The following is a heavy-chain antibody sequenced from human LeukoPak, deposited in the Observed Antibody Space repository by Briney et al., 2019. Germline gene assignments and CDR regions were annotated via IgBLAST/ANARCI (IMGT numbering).Heavy chain of an antibody. Sequence: GGSLRLSCAASGFTFSRYAMSWVRQAPGKGLEWVSGIFGGGGSASYADSVKGRFTISRDNSKNTLYLQMNSLRAEDTAIYYCAKYGSWGGDYFDYWGQGTLVTVSS. D-gene: IGHD7-27*01. V-gene: IGHV3-23*01. CDR2: IFGGGGSA. CDR1: GFTFSRYA. CDR3: AKYGSWGGDYFDY. J-gene: IGHJ4*02.